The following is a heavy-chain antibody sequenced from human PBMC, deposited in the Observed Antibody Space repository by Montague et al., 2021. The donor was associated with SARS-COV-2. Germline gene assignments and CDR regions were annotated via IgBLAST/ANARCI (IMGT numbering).Heavy chain of an antibody. D-gene: IGHD3-16*01. CDR3: ARGGEIDVWAPFGH. J-gene: IGHJ4*02. V-gene: IGHV3-21*01. Sequence: SLRLSCATSGFTFGRNSMNWVRQAPGKGLEWVSTISSDTLHTFYAESVKGRFTISRDNAKNELYLQMNSLRAEDMAVYYCARGGEIDVWAPFGHWGQGTLVTVSS. CDR1: GFTFGRNS. CDR2: ISSDTLHT.